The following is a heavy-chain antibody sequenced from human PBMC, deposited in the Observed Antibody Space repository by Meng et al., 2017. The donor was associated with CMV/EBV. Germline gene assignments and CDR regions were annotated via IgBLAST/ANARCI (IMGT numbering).Heavy chain of an antibody. CDR2: IIPIFGTA. D-gene: IGHD3-3*01. CDR3: ARDRSSVDFWSGYYAYYYGMDV. Sequence: SVKVSCKASGGTFSSYAISWVRQAPGQGLEWMGGIIPIFGTANYAQKFQGRVTITTDESTSTAYMELSSLRSEDTAVYYCARDRSSVDFWSGYYAYYYGMDVWGQGTTVTVSS. V-gene: IGHV1-69*05. CDR1: GGTFSSYA. J-gene: IGHJ6*02.